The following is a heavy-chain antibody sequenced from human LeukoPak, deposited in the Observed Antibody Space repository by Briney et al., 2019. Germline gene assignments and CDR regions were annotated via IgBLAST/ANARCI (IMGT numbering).Heavy chain of an antibody. V-gene: IGHV3-11*01. D-gene: IGHD2-15*01. CDR3: AKGSLAVPATPLDF. J-gene: IGHJ4*02. CDR1: GFIFSDSF. CDR2: ISCRGSTI. Sequence: KPGGSQRLFCTAWGFIFSDSFMSGTRQAPGKGREWITYISCRGSTIYYTGSVKGRFTISGDNAKNTVYLQRNSLRVEDTAMFYCAKGSLAVPATPLDFWGQGTLVTVSS.